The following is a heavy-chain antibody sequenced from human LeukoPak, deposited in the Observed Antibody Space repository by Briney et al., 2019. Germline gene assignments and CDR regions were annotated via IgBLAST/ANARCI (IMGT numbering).Heavy chain of an antibody. V-gene: IGHV3-64*01. CDR1: GFTFSSYA. Sequence: GGSLRLSCAASGFTFSSYAMHWVRQAPGKGLEYVSAISSNGGSTYYANSVKGRFTISRDNSKNTPYLQMGSLRAEDMAVYYCARDLDYYDSSGVDYWGQGTLVTVSS. CDR3: ARDLDYYDSSGVDY. J-gene: IGHJ4*02. CDR2: ISSNGGST. D-gene: IGHD3-22*01.